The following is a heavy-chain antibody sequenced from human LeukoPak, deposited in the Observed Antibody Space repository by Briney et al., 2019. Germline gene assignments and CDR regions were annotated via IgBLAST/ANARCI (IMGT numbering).Heavy chain of an antibody. D-gene: IGHD3-10*01. J-gene: IGHJ3*02. CDR1: GGSFSGYY. V-gene: IGHV4-34*01. CDR3: AREGIGLLWFGELLSYAFDI. Sequence: SETLSLTCAVYGGSFSGYYWSWIRQPPGKGLEWIGEINHSGSTNYNPSLKSRVTISVGTSKNQFSLKLSSVTAADTAVYYCAREGIGLLWFGELLSYAFDIWGQGTMVTVSS. CDR2: INHSGST.